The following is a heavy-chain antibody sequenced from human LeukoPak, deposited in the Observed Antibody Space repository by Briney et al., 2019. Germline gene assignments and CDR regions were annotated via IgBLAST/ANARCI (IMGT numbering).Heavy chain of an antibody. CDR3: ARGRRADRAFDI. CDR1: GYTFTGYY. CDR2: INPNSGGT. Sequence: RASVKVSCKASGYTFTGYYMHWVRQAPGQGLEWVGWINPNSGGTNYAQKFQGRATMTRDTSISTAYMELSRLRSDDTAVYYCARGRRADRAFDIWGQGTMVTVSS. D-gene: IGHD6-13*01. V-gene: IGHV1-2*02. J-gene: IGHJ3*02.